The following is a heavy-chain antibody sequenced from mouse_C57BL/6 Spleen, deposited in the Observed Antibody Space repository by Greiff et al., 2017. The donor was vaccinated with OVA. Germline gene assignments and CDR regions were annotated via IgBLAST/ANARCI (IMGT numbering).Heavy chain of an antibody. J-gene: IGHJ4*01. CDR1: GYAFSSSW. D-gene: IGHD2-1*01. Sequence: QVQLQQSGPELVKPGASVKISCKASGYAFSSSWMNWVKQRPGKGLEWIGRIYPGDGDTNYNGKFTGKATLTADKSSSTGYMQHSSLTSEDSAVYFCARHGNYDAMDYWGQGTSVTVSS. CDR3: ARHGNYDAMDY. CDR2: IYPGDGDT. V-gene: IGHV1-82*01.